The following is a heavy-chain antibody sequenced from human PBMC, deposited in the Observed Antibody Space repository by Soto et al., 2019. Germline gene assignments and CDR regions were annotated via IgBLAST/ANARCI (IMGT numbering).Heavy chain of an antibody. V-gene: IGHV4-31*03. CDR1: GGSISGGGGYY. CDR3: ARRASSGRDPFYFDY. CDR2: IYYSGST. Sequence: QVHLQESGPGLVKASQTLSLTCTVSGGSISGGGGYYWSWIRQHPGKGLEWIGYIYYSGSTYYNPYLKSRATISVDTSENQFSLKLSSVTAADTAVYYCARRASSGRDPFYFDYWGQGTLVAVSS. J-gene: IGHJ4*02. D-gene: IGHD6-6*01.